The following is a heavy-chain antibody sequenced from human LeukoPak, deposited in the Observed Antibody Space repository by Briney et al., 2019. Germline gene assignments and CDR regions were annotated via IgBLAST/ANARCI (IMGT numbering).Heavy chain of an antibody. J-gene: IGHJ6*03. CDR2: INPNSGGT. CDR3: ARDHEPMGAYYYMDV. D-gene: IGHD3-10*01. V-gene: IGHV1-2*02. CDR1: GYTFTSYD. Sequence: ASVKVSCKAFGYTFTSYDINWVRQATGQGLEWMGWINPNSGGTNYAQKFQGRVTMTRDTSISTAYMELSRLRSDDTAAYYCARDHEPMGAYYYMDVWGKGTTVTISS.